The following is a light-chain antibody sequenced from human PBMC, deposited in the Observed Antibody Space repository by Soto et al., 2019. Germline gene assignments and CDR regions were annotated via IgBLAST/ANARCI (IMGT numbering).Light chain of an antibody. CDR1: NSDVGSYNL. V-gene: IGLV2-23*01. Sequence: QSALTQPDSVSGSPGQSITVPCTGINSDVGSYNLVSWYQHHPGKAPKLVIYEGTKRPSGFSSRFSGSKSGKTAYLTISGLQAEDDGDYYCCSYTSNTVVFGVGTQLTVL. CDR2: EGT. J-gene: IGLJ2*01. CDR3: CSYTSNTVV.